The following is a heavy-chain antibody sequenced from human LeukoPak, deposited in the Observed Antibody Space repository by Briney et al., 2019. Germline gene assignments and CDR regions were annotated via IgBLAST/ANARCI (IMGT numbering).Heavy chain of an antibody. CDR1: GFTFSNAW. D-gene: IGHD5-24*01. V-gene: IGHV3-15*01. Sequence: GGSLRLSCAASGFTFSNAWMSWVRQASGKGLEWVARIKSKTVGGTSDYAAPGKGRFTIARDDSKNTLYLQMNRLKTEDTAVYYCITDSRDGYNYGRHFDYWGQGTMVTVSS. CDR2: IKSKTVGGTS. J-gene: IGHJ4*02. CDR3: ITDSRDGYNYGRHFDY.